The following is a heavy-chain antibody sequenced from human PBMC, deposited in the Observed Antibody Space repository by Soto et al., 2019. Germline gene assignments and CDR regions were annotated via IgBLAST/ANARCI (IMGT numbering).Heavy chain of an antibody. Sequence: EVQLVESGGGLVQPGGSLRLSYAASGFTLSTAWMTWVRQAPGKGLEWVANIKEDGSEKYYVDSVKGRFTISRDNAKNSLDLQMNSLRAEDTAVYYCVRSYDYWGQGTLVIVSS. J-gene: IGHJ4*02. CDR2: IKEDGSEK. V-gene: IGHV3-7*02. CDR1: GFTLSTAW. CDR3: VRSYDY.